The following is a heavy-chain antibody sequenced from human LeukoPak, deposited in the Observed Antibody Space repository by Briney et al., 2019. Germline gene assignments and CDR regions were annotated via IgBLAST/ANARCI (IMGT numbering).Heavy chain of an antibody. CDR1: GFTFSSYS. D-gene: IGHD5-18*01. CDR2: ISSSSSYI. CDR3: ARELGYSYGRGYAFDI. J-gene: IGHJ3*02. V-gene: IGHV3-21*01. Sequence: GGSLRLSCAACGFTFSSYSMNWVRQAPGKGLEWVSSISSSSSYIYYADSVKGRFTISRDNAKNSLYLQMNSLRAEDTAVYYCARELGYSYGRGYAFDIWGQGTMVTVSS.